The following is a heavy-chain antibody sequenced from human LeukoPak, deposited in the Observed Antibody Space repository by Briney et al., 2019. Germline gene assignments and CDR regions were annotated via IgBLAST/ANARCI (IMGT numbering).Heavy chain of an antibody. J-gene: IGHJ6*03. CDR2: IQYDGTNK. CDR3: AKGYYYGSGRWSYMDG. CDR1: GFTFSSYA. V-gene: IGHV3-30*02. Sequence: PGGSLRLSCAASGFTFSSYAMHRVRQAPGKGLEWVTFIQYDGTNKYYADSVKGRFTISRDNSKNTVYLQMDSLRAEDTAVYYCAKGYYYGSGRWSYMDGWGKGTTVSISS. D-gene: IGHD3-10*01.